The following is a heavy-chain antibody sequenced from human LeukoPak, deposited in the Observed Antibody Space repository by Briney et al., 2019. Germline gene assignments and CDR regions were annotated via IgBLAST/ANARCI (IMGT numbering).Heavy chain of an antibody. CDR3: ARFEGYCSSTSCYRNWFDP. D-gene: IGHD2-2*01. CDR1: GGSISSYY. V-gene: IGHV4-59*01. CDR2: IDYSGNT. J-gene: IGHJ5*02. Sequence: SETLSLTCTVSGGSISSYYWSWIRQPPGKALEWIANIDYSGNTIYNPALKSRVTMSVDTSKNQFSLNLTSVTAADTAVYYCARFEGYCSSTSCYRNWFDPWGQGTLVTVSS.